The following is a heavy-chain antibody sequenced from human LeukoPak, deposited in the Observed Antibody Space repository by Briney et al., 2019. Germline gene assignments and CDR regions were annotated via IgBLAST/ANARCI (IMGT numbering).Heavy chain of an antibody. CDR3: ARDGAVAGPNFDY. CDR1: GYTFTSYA. D-gene: IGHD6-19*01. V-gene: IGHV7-4-1*02. J-gene: IGHJ4*02. Sequence: GASVKASCKASGYTFTSYAMHWVRQAPGQGLEWMGWINTNTGNPTYAQGFTGRFVFSLDTSVSTAYVQISSLKAEDTAVYYCARDGAVAGPNFDYWGQGTLVTVSS. CDR2: INTNTGNP.